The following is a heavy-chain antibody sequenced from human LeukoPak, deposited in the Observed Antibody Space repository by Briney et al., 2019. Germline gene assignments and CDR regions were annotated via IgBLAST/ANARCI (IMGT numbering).Heavy chain of an antibody. J-gene: IGHJ4*02. CDR1: GFTFSSYS. D-gene: IGHD3-10*01. Sequence: GRSLRLSCAASGFTFSSYSMNWVRQAPGKGLEWVSSISSSSSYIYYADSVKGRFTISRDNAKNSLYLQMNSLRAEDTAVYYCTRYGSGSYPSYWGQGTLVTVSS. CDR3: TRYGSGSYPSY. CDR2: ISSSSSYI. V-gene: IGHV3-21*01.